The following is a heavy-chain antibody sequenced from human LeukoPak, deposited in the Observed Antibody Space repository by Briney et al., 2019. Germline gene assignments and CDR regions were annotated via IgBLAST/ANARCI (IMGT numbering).Heavy chain of an antibody. CDR3: AKWGDYDVLTGYYVSDY. J-gene: IGHJ4*02. D-gene: IGHD3-9*01. CDR1: GFTLSNYA. V-gene: IGHV3-23*01. CDR2: ITGSGGNT. Sequence: GGSLRLSCAASGFTLSNYAMSWVRQAPGKGLEWVSAITGSGGNTYYADSMKGRFTISRDNSKSTVFLQMNSLRAEDTAVYYCAKWGDYDVLTGYYVSDYWGQGTLVTVSS.